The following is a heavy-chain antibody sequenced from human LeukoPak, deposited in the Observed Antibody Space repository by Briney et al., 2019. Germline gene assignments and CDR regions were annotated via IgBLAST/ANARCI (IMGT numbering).Heavy chain of an antibody. V-gene: IGHV1-46*03. CDR2: INPSGGST. CDR3: ARESRFRNALDY. CDR1: GYTFTSYY. D-gene: IGHD1-14*01. J-gene: IGHJ4*02. Sequence: GASVKVSCKASGYTFTSYYMHWVRQAPAQGLEWMGIINPSGGSTSYAQKFQGRVTMTRDTSTSTVYMELSSLRSEDTAVYYCARESRFRNALDYWGQGTLVTVSS.